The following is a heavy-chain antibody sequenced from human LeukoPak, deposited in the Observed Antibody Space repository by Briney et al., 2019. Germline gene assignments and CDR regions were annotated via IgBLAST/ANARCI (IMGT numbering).Heavy chain of an antibody. D-gene: IGHD1-7*01. V-gene: IGHV3-7*03. CDR1: GFTFSSYW. CDR2: IKQDGSEK. CDR3: ARKGLGGELGGFDS. J-gene: IGHJ4*02. Sequence: GGSLRLSCAASGFTFSSYWMSWVRQAPGKGLEWVANIKQDGSEKYYVDSVKGRFTISRDNAKNSLYLQMNSLRVEDTALYHCARKGLGGELGGFDSWGQGTLVTVSS.